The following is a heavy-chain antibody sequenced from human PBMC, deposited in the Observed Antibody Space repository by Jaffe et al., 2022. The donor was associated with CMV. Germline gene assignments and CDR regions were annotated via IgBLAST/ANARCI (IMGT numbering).Heavy chain of an antibody. D-gene: IGHD5-18*01. CDR2: ISSSGSTI. CDR1: GFTFSSYE. J-gene: IGHJ6*03. V-gene: IGHV3-48*03. Sequence: EVQLVESGGGLVQPGGSLRLSCAASGFTFSSYEMNWVRQAPGKGLEWVSYISSSGSTIYYADSVKGRFTISRDNAKNSLYLQMNSLRAEDTAVYYCARDWAPGYSYGFLGSMDYYYYYYMDVWGKGTTVTVSS. CDR3: ARDWAPGYSYGFLGSMDYYYYYYMDV.